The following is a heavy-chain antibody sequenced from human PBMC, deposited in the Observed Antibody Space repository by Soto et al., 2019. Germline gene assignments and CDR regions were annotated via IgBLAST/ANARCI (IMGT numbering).Heavy chain of an antibody. CDR3: ARGGDAYKNGY. CDR2: IDNSGRT. CDR1: VGSVSSVSYY. D-gene: IGHD1-1*01. J-gene: IGHJ4*02. Sequence: QVQLQESGPGLVKASETLSLTCSVSVGSVSSVSYYWSWIRQPPGKGLEWIGFIDNSGRTLYRPSLKRRVTIPVDTSTNPFSLRLTSVTAADTAVYYCARGGDAYKNGYWGQGTLVTVFS. V-gene: IGHV4-61*01.